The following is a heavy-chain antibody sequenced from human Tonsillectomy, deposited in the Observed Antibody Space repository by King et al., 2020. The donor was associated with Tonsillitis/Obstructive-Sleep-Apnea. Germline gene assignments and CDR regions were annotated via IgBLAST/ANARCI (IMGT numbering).Heavy chain of an antibody. V-gene: IGHV3-15*01. J-gene: IGHJ5*02. CDR3: TTEPPRIAVPGRDL. CDR2: IKSKSDGGTT. Sequence: VQLVESGGGLVKPGGSLRLSCAASGFTFNNAWMNWVRQAPGKGLQWVGRIKSKSDGGTTDFAAPVKGRFTIPRDDSKNTLYLQMNSLKTEDTAVYYCTTEPPRIAVPGRDLGGRGTLVTVPS. CDR1: GFTFNNAW. D-gene: IGHD6-19*01.